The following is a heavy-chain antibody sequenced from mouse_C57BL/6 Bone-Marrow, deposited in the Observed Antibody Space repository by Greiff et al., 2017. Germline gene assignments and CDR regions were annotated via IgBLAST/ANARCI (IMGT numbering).Heavy chain of an antibody. V-gene: IGHV1-55*01. Sequence: QVQLQQPGAELVKPGASVKMSCKASGYTFTSYWITWVKQRPGQGLEWIGDIYPTSGRTNYNEKFKSKAILTVDTSSNTACMQLSGLTSEESAAFNGARSGPLGGSFDNWGQGNTPSVSS. J-gene: IGHJ2*01. CDR3: ARSGPLGGSFDN. CDR1: GYTFTSYW. CDR2: IYPTSGRT. D-gene: IGHD4-1*01.